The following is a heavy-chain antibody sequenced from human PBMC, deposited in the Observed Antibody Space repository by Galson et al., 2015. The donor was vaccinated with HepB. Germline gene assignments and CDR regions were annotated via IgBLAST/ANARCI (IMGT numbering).Heavy chain of an antibody. CDR3: AKRASVVPEYYYYGMDV. D-gene: IGHD2-2*01. CDR1: GFTFSSYG. J-gene: IGHJ6*02. CDR2: ISYDGSNK. Sequence: SLRLSCAASGFTFSSYGMHWVRQAPGKGLEWVAVISYDGSNKYYADSVKGRFTISRDNSKNTLYLQMNSLRAEDTAVYYCAKRASVVPEYYYYGMDVWGQGTTVTVSS. V-gene: IGHV3-30*18.